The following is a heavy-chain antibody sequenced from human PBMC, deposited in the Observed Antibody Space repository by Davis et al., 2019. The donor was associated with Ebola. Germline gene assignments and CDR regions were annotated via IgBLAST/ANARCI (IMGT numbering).Heavy chain of an antibody. D-gene: IGHD2/OR15-2a*01. J-gene: IGHJ4*02. V-gene: IGHV3-48*02. CDR3: TRDTAIVVFDY. Sequence: PGGSLRLSCAASGFTFSSYGMHWVRRAPGKGLEWISYISGNSRTIYYADSVKGRFTISRDNAKNSVYLQMNSLSDEDTAVYYCTRDTAIVVFDYWGQGTLVTVSS. CDR1: GFTFSSYG. CDR2: ISGNSRTI.